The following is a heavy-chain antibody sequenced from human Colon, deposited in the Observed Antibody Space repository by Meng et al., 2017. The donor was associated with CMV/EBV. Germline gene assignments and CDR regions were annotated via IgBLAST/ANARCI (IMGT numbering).Heavy chain of an antibody. V-gene: IGHV1-18*01. CDR3: SREVDYGGHIALGY. CDR1: GCTFMNYG. CDR2: ISAYTGDT. Sequence: ASVKVSCKASGCTFMNYGISWVRQAPGQGLEWMGWISAYTGDTRYSHKVQGSVTMTRDTSTNTAYMELRSLRSDDTAVYYCSREVDYGGHIALGYWGQGTLVTVSS. J-gene: IGHJ4*02. D-gene: IGHD4-23*01.